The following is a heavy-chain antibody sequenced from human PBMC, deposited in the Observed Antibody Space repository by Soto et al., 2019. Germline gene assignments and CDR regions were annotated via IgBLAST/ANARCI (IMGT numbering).Heavy chain of an antibody. CDR2: IIPILGIA. D-gene: IGHD3-22*01. CDR3: ARDPITVIVKGDAFDI. Sequence: QVQLVQSGAEVKKPGSSVKVSCKASGGTFSSYTISWVRQAPGQGLEWMGRIIPILGIANYAQKFQGRVTITADKSTSTAHMELSSLRSEDTAVYYCARDPITVIVKGDAFDIWGQGTMVTVSS. V-gene: IGHV1-69*08. CDR1: GGTFSSYT. J-gene: IGHJ3*02.